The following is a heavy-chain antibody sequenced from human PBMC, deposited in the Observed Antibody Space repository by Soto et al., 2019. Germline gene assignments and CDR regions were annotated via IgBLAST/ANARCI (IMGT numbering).Heavy chain of an antibody. V-gene: IGHV1-69*15. D-gene: IGHD2-21*02. Sequence: VHLVQSGAEVKKPGSSVKVSCKASGGNFRSESINWVRQAPGQGLEWMGRIIPFFGTSDYAQKFQGRLTITADESTTTAYMELSSLTSQDTAVYYCTRGHEFGGNSDAYAISGQGTMVIVSS. CDR3: TRGHEFGGNSDAYAI. J-gene: IGHJ3*02. CDR2: IIPFFGTS. CDR1: GGNFRSES.